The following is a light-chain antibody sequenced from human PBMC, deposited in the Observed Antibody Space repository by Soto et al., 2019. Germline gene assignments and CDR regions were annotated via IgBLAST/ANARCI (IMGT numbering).Light chain of an antibody. J-gene: IGKJ3*01. CDR2: GAS. CDR3: QQYDKWAPVLT. V-gene: IGKV3-15*01. Sequence: EIVMTQSPDTLSVSPGEGATLSCRASQSVSRNLAWYQQKLGQAPRLLIYGASTRATGIPARFSGSGSGTDFTLTISSLQSEDFAVYYCQQYDKWAPVLTFGPGTQVDVK. CDR1: QSVSRN.